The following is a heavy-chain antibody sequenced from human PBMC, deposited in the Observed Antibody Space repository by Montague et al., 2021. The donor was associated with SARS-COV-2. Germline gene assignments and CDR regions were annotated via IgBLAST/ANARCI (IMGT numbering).Heavy chain of an antibody. CDR2: ISDSGST. CDR3: ARVDSSGPGEY. D-gene: IGHD3-22*01. J-gene: IGHJ4*02. V-gene: IGHV4-59*08. CDR1: GGSLNNYF. Sequence: SETLSLTCTVSGGSLNNYFWSWIRQPPGKGLEWVSYISDSGSTKYNPSLQSRVTISVDTARNQFSLKLLSVTAADTAFYYCARVDSSGPGEYWGQGILVSVSS.